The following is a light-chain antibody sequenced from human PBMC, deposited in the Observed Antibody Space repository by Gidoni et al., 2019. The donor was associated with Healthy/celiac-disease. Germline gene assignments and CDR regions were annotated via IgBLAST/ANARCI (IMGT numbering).Light chain of an antibody. CDR3: QVWDSSSDLRV. CDR2: YDS. CDR1: NIGSKS. Sequence: SYVLTQPPSVSVAPGKTARITCGGNNIGSKSVHWYQQKPGQAPVLVIYYDSDQPSGIPERFSGSNSGNTATLTISRVEAGDEADYYCQVWDSSSDLRVFGGGTKLTVL. V-gene: IGLV3-21*04. J-gene: IGLJ3*02.